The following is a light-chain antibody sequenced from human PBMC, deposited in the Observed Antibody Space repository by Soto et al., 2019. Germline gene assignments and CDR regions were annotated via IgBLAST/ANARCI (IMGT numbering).Light chain of an antibody. CDR2: DVN. CDR1: SSDVGGYNY. Sequence: HSVLTKPRSLNGFPGQSVAISCTGTSSDVGGYNYVSWYQQHPGKAPKLMIYDVNKRPSGVPDRFSGSKSGNTASLTISGLQAEDEADYYCCSFAGDPYVFGTGTKVTVL. CDR3: CSFAGDPYV. J-gene: IGLJ1*01. V-gene: IGLV2-11*01.